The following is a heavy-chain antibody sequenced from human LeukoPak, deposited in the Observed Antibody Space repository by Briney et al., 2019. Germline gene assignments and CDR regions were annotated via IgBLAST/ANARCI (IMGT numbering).Heavy chain of an antibody. CDR2: IYASGST. D-gene: IGHD5-24*01. V-gene: IGHV4-4*07. J-gene: IGHJ4*02. CDR3: AREKRDGYNYYYFDY. Sequence: PSETLSLTCTVSAGSISSYYWSWIRQPAGKGLEWTGRIYASGSTNYNPSLKSRVTMSVDTSKNQFSLKPSSVTAADTAVYYCAREKRDGYNYYYFDYWGQGTLVTVSS. CDR1: AGSISSYY.